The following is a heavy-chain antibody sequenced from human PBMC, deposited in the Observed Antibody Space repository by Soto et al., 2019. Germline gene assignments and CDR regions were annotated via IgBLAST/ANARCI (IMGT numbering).Heavy chain of an antibody. J-gene: IGHJ4*02. CDR2: ISSSGSAI. CDR1: GFSLSASY. Sequence: QVQLVESWGGLVKPGGSLRLSCAASGFSLSASYMSWIRQAPGKGLEWISSISSSGSAIYFADSVRGRFTISRDYAKNSRYLQMNSLRAEDTAVYYCARMFSRYDPLYYFDYWGQGTLVTVSS. V-gene: IGHV3-11*01. D-gene: IGHD1-1*01. CDR3: ARMFSRYDPLYYFDY.